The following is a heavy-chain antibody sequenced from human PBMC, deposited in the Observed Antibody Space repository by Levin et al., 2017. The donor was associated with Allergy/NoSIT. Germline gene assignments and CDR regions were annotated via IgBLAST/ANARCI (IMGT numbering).Heavy chain of an antibody. Sequence: GGSLRLSCAASGFTLGNYWMSWVRQALGKGLEWVASIKQDGDEKYYVDSVKGRFTISRDNAKNSLYLQMNNLRAEDTAVYYCARDPGGYDYWGQGTLVTASS. CDR3: ARDPGGYDY. D-gene: IGHD4-23*01. CDR2: IKQDGDEK. CDR1: GFTLGNYW. J-gene: IGHJ4*02. V-gene: IGHV3-7*01.